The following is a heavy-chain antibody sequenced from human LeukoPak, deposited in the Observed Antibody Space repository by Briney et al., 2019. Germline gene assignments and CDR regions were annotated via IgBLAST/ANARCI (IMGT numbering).Heavy chain of an antibody. Sequence: GGSLRLSCAASGFTFSGYAMHWVRQAPGKGLEWVAVISYDGSNEYYADSVKGRFTISRDNSKNTLYLQMNSLSVEDTAVYYCARVGYYASGPFSYFDFWGQGTLVTVSS. D-gene: IGHD3-10*01. V-gene: IGHV3-30-3*01. J-gene: IGHJ4*02. CDR1: GFTFSGYA. CDR2: ISYDGSNE. CDR3: ARVGYYASGPFSYFDF.